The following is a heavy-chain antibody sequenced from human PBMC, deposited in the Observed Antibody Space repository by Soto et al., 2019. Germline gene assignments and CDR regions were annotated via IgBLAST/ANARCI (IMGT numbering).Heavy chain of an antibody. CDR2: ISNAGNYK. V-gene: IGHV3-21*04. Sequence: PGGSLRLSCKDSGFTFSSFGMNWHRQAPGKGLGWVSSISNAGNYKYYADSVKGRFTISRDNSKNTLYLLMNSLRAEDTAVYYCAKGGTERLWGQGTLVTVSS. CDR1: GFTFSSFG. J-gene: IGHJ4*02. D-gene: IGHD1-1*01. CDR3: AKGGTERL.